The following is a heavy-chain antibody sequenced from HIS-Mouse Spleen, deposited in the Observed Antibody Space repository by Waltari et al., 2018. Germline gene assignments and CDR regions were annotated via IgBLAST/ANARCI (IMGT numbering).Heavy chain of an antibody. CDR3: ARTPAGDFDWYFDL. V-gene: IGHV1-69*04. CDR2: IIPILGIA. J-gene: IGHJ2*01. D-gene: IGHD7-27*01. Sequence: QVQLVQSGAEVKKPGSSVKVSCKASGGTFSSYAISWVRQAPGQGLEWMGRIIPILGIANYAQKFQGRVTITADKSTSTAYMELSSLRSEDTAVYYCARTPAGDFDWYFDLWGRGTLVTVSS. CDR1: GGTFSSYA.